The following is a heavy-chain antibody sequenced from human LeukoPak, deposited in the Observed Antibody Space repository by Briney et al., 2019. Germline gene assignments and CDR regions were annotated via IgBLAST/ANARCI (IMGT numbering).Heavy chain of an antibody. Sequence: GGSLRLSGAASGFTFSTYAMSWVRQAPGEGLQWVSGISNSGDSTYYLDSVKGRFTISRDNSKNTLHLQMSSLRAEDTALYYCVKDRCDRATCPEVWGQGTLVTVSS. CDR2: ISNSGDST. V-gene: IGHV3-23*01. CDR1: GFTFSTYA. D-gene: IGHD1-14*01. J-gene: IGHJ4*02. CDR3: VKDRCDRATCPEV.